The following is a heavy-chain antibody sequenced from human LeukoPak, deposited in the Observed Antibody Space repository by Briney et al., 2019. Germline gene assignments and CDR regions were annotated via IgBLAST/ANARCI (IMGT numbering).Heavy chain of an antibody. V-gene: IGHV3-21*01. D-gene: IGHD5-12*01. CDR2: ITDTTDDI. CDR3: ARDLGYNGYESSFDY. J-gene: IGHJ4*02. Sequence: GSLRLSCAASGFTFSSYNMNWVRQAPGKGLEWVSSITDTTDDIYYADLVKGRFTISRDNAKNSLFLQMNSLRAEDTAVYYCARDLGYNGYESSFDYWGQGTLVTVSS. CDR1: GFTFSSYN.